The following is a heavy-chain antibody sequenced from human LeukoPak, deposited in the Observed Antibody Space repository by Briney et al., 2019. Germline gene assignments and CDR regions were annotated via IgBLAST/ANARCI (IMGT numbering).Heavy chain of an antibody. CDR1: GYTFTSYA. CDR3: VRLGSTSPGNWYKLFDQ. D-gene: IGHD2-2*01. J-gene: IGHJ4*02. Sequence: ASVKVSCKASGYTFTSYAMHWVRQAPGQRLEWMGWINAGNGNTKYSQKFQGRVTITRDTSASTAYMELSSLRSEDTAVYYCVRLGSTSPGNWYKLFDQWGQGTLVTVSS. V-gene: IGHV1-3*01. CDR2: INAGNGNT.